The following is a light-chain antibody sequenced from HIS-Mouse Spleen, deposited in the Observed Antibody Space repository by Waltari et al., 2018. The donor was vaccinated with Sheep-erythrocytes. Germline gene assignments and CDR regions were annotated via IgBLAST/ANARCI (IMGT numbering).Light chain of an antibody. CDR1: SSDVGVYNY. Sequence: QSALTQPRAVSGSPGQSVTISCTGTSSDVGVYNYVSWYQQHPGKAPKLMIYAVSKRPSGVPDRFSGSKSGNTASLTISGLQAEDEADYYCCSYAGSYTLVFGGGTKLTVL. CDR3: CSYAGSYTLV. V-gene: IGLV2-11*01. J-gene: IGLJ2*01. CDR2: AVS.